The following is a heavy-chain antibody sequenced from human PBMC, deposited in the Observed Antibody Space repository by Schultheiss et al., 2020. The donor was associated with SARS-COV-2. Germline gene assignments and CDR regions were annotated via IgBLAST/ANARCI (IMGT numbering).Heavy chain of an antibody. CDR3: ARVGDYGANAYFDY. D-gene: IGHD4/OR15-4a*01. CDR2: ISGSGGST. V-gene: IGHV3-23*01. J-gene: IGHJ4*02. CDR1: GFTFSSYA. Sequence: GGFLRLSCAASGFTFSSYAMSWVRQAPGKGLEWVSAISGSGGSTYYADSVKGRFTISRDNSKNTLYLQMNSLRAEDTAVYYCARVGDYGANAYFDYWGQGTLVTVSS.